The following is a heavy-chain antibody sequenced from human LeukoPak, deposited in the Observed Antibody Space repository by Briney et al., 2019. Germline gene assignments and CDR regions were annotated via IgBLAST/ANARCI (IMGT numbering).Heavy chain of an antibody. V-gene: IGHV3-23*01. CDR1: GFTFSSYA. CDR3: AKDRWELLHRGWFDP. CDR2: ISGSGGST. J-gene: IGHJ5*02. Sequence: GGSLRLSCAASGFTFSSYAMSWVRQAPGKGLEWVSAISGSGGSTYYADSVKGRFTISRDNPKNTLYLQMNSLRAEDTAVYYCAKDRWELLHRGWFDPWGQGTLVTVSS. D-gene: IGHD1-26*01.